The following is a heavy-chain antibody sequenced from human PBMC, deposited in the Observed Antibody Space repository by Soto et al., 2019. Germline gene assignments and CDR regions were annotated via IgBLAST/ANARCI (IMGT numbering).Heavy chain of an antibody. D-gene: IGHD4-17*01. V-gene: IGHV1-18*01. CDR3: ARRLSGDYDY. Sequence: QAQLVQSGAEVKEPGASVKVSCKASGYSFTTSGITWVRQAPGQGLEWMGWISTYNGNTNYAQKLQDRVTLTTDTTASTASMELRSLRSDDTAVYYCARRLSGDYDYWVQGTLVTVSS. CDR2: ISTYNGNT. J-gene: IGHJ4*02. CDR1: GYSFTTSG.